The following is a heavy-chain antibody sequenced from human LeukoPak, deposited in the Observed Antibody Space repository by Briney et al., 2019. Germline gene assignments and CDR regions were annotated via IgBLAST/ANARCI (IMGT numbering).Heavy chain of an antibody. CDR3: ARVDGSCSGGSCPSGNWFDP. Sequence: SETLSLTCTVSGGSISSYYWSWIRQPAGKGLEWIGRIYIFSGSTNYNPSLKSRVTISVDTSKNQFSLKLTSVTAADTAAYYCARVDGSCSGGSCPSGNWFDPWGQGTLVTVSS. J-gene: IGHJ5*02. CDR2: IYIFSGST. D-gene: IGHD2-15*01. V-gene: IGHV4-4*07. CDR1: GGSISSYY.